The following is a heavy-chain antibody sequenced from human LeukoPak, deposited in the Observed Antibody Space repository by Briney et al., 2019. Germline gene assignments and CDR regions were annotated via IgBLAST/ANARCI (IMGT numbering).Heavy chain of an antibody. J-gene: IGHJ4*02. CDR2: ISYDGSNK. D-gene: IGHD6-19*01. V-gene: IGHV3-30*18. CDR3: AKGSVAGVRNYFDD. CDR1: GFTFSAYG. Sequence: GGSLRLSCAASGFTFSAYGMHWVRQAPGKGLEWVAVISYDGSNKFHADSVKGRFTISRDNSKNKLYLEMLSLRADDTAVYFCAKGSVAGVRNYFDDWGQGTLATVSS.